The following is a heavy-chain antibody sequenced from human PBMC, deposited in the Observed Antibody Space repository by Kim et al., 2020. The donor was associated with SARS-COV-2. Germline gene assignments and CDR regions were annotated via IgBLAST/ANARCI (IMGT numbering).Heavy chain of an antibody. CDR2: IWHDGSNK. CDR3: ARDRNIGSSYFDY. Sequence: GGSLRLSCAASGFSFRNYGMEWVRQAPGKGLEWVAVIWHDGSNKFYAGSVKGRFTISRDNSKNTLYLQMNSLTAEDTALYYCARDRNIGSSYFDYWGQGTLVTVSS. J-gene: IGHJ4*02. V-gene: IGHV3-33*01. D-gene: IGHD1-1*01. CDR1: GFSFRNYG.